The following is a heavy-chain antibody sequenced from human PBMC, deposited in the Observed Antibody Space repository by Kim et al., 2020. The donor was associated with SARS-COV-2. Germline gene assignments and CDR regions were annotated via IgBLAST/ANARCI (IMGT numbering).Heavy chain of an antibody. CDR3: ARDPITIFGVVIENWYFDL. J-gene: IGHJ2*01. D-gene: IGHD3-3*01. CDR2: ISSSGSTI. V-gene: IGHV3-48*03. CDR1: GFTFSSYE. Sequence: GGSLRLSCAASGFTFSSYEMNWVRQAPGKGLEWVSYISSSGSTIYYADSVKGRFTISRDNAKNSLYLQMNSLRAEDTAVYYCARDPITIFGVVIENWYFDLWGRGTLVTVSS.